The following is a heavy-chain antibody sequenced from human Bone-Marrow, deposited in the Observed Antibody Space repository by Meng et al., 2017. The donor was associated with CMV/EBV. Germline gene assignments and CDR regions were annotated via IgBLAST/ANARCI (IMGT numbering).Heavy chain of an antibody. Sequence: SVKVSCKASGGTFSSYGISWVRQAPGQGLEWMGGIIPIFGTANYAQKFQGRVTITTDESTSTGYMELSSLRSEDTAVYYCARWRSGIYFGYWGQGTLVTVSS. CDR1: GGTFSSYG. V-gene: IGHV1-69*05. D-gene: IGHD1-26*01. CDR2: IIPIFGTA. J-gene: IGHJ4*02. CDR3: ARWRSGIYFGY.